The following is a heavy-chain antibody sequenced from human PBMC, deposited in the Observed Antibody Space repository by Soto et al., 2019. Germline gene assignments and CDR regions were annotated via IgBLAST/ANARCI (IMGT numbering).Heavy chain of an antibody. J-gene: IGHJ6*02. V-gene: IGHV5-51*01. CDR2: IYPGDSDT. CDR1: GYSFTSYW. Sequence: PGESLKISCKGSGYSFTSYWIGWVRQMPGKGLEWMGIIYPGDSDTRYSSSFQGQVTISADKSISTAYLQWSSLKASDTAMYYCARAGAAMARGYYGMDVWGQGTTVTVSS. D-gene: IGHD5-18*01. CDR3: ARAGAAMARGYYGMDV.